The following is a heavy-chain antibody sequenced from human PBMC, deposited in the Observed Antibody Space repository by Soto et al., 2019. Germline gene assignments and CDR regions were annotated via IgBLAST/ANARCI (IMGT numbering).Heavy chain of an antibody. CDR2: IIPSFGTA. CDR3: AGAPYYGSGSYYNKRNWFDP. J-gene: IGHJ5*02. CDR1: GGTFSSYA. V-gene: IGHV1-69*01. Sequence: QVQLVQSVAEVKKPGAAVEVSCKASGGTFSSYAISWVRQAPGQGLEWMGGIIPSFGTANYAQKFQGRVTITADESTSTAYMELSSLRSEDTAVYYCAGAPYYGSGSYYNKRNWFDPWGQGTLVTVSS. D-gene: IGHD3-10*01.